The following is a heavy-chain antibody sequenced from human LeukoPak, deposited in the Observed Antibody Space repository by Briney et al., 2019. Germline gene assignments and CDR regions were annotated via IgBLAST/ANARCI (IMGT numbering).Heavy chain of an antibody. CDR3: TTSHYYGSGSYYIEGSYSGMDV. CDR1: GFTFSSYA. Sequence: PGGSLRLSCAASGFTFSSYAMSWVRQAPGKGLEWVGRIKSKIDGGTTHYAGPVKGRFTISRDDSKKTLYLQMISLKTEDTAVYYCTTSHYYGSGSYYIEGSYSGMDVWGQGTTVTVSS. V-gene: IGHV3-15*01. J-gene: IGHJ6*02. CDR2: IKSKIDGGTT. D-gene: IGHD3-10*01.